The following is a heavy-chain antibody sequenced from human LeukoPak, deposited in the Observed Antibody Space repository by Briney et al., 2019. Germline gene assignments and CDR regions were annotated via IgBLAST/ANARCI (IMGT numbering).Heavy chain of an antibody. D-gene: IGHD1-26*01. CDR3: ARGSYDGLFDY. Sequence: GGSLRLSCAASGFTFSSYDMHWVRQATGKGLEWVSAIGTAGDTYYPGSVKGRFTISRENAKNSLYLQMNSLRAGDTAVYYCARGSYDGLFDYWGQGTLVTVSS. CDR2: IGTAGDT. V-gene: IGHV3-13*01. J-gene: IGHJ4*02. CDR1: GFTFSSYD.